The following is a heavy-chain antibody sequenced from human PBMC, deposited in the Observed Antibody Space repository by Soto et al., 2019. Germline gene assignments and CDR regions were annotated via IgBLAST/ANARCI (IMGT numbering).Heavy chain of an antibody. CDR3: ARSPSWETTVTPYYFDY. D-gene: IGHD4-4*01. V-gene: IGHV1-8*01. CDR1: RYTFISYD. Sequence: PSVKVSCKASRYTFISYDINWVRQATGQGLEWMGWMNPKSANTGYAQSFQGRVTMTRNTSISTAYMELSSLRSEDTAVYYCARSPSWETTVTPYYFDYWGQGTLVTVSS. J-gene: IGHJ4*02. CDR2: MNPKSANT.